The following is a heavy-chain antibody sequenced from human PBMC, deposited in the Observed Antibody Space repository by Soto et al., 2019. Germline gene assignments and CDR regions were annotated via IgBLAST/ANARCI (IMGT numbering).Heavy chain of an antibody. CDR2: IDSGGRTT. CDR1: GFTFSSYG. CDR3: ARWFTYGNFDYFDY. V-gene: IGHV3-74*01. D-gene: IGHD3-10*01. Sequence: PGGSLRLSCAASGFTFSSYGMHWFRQAPGKGLVWVSRIDSGGRTTTYADSVKGRFTISRDNTKNTLYLQMNGLRAEDTALYYCARWFTYGNFDYFDYWGQGTQVTVSS. J-gene: IGHJ4*02.